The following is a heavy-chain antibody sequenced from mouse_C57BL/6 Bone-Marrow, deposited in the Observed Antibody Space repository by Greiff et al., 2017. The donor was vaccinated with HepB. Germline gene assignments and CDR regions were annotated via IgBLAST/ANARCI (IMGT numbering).Heavy chain of an antibody. D-gene: IGHD1-1*01. CDR3: ARECIITTVVARYFDV. V-gene: IGHV1-72*01. Sequence: QVQLQQPGAELVKPGASVKLSCKASGYTFTSYWMHWVKQRPGRGLEWIGRIDPNSGGTKYNEKFKSKATLTVDKPSSTAYMQLSSLTSEDSAVYYCARECIITTVVARYFDVWGTGTTVTFSS. CDR2: IDPNSGGT. CDR1: GYTFTSYW. J-gene: IGHJ1*03.